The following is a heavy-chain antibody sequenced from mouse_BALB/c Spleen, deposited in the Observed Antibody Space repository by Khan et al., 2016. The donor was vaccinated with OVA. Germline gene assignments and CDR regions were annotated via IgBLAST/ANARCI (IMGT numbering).Heavy chain of an antibody. CDR3: ARLAYYYDSEGFAY. D-gene: IGHD1-1*01. Sequence: MQLEESGGDLVEPGGSLKLSCVASGFTFSTYGMSWVRQTPDKRLGWVATISTGGHYTYYPDSVRGRFTISRDNAKNTLYLQMTSLKSEDTAMFYGARLAYYYDSEGFAYWGQGTLVTVSA. V-gene: IGHV5-6*01. CDR1: GFTFSTYG. J-gene: IGHJ3*01. CDR2: ISTGGHYT.